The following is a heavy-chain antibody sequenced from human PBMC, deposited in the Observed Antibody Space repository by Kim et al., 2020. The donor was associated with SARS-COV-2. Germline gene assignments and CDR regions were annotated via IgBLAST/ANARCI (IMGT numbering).Heavy chain of an antibody. D-gene: IGHD3-10*01. V-gene: IGHV7-4-1*02. CDR2: INTNTGNP. CDR1: GYTFTSYA. J-gene: IGHJ4*02. CDR3: AREMADSGEPGIIKDY. Sequence: ASVKVSCKASGYTFTSYAMNWVRQAPGQGLEWMGWINTNTGNPTYAQGFTGRFVFSLDTSVSTAYLQISSLKAEDTAVYYCAREMADSGEPGIIKDYWGQGTLVTVSS.